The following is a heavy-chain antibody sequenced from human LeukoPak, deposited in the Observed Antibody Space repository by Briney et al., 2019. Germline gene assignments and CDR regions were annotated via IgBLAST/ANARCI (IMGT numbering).Heavy chain of an antibody. CDR1: GYTFTSYA. V-gene: IGHV1-3*01. Sequence: ASVKVSCKASGYTFTSYAMHCVRQAPGQRLGWMGWINAGNGNTKYSQKFQGRVTITRDTSASTAYMELSSLRSEDTAVYYCARDRQYYYGSGSYYNYYYGMDVWGKGATVTVSS. J-gene: IGHJ6*04. CDR3: ARDRQYYYGSGSYYNYYYGMDV. CDR2: INAGNGNT. D-gene: IGHD3-10*01.